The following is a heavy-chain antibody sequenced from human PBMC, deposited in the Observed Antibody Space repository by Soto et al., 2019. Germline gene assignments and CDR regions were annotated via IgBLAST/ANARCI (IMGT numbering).Heavy chain of an antibody. CDR1: GITFTTYG. J-gene: IGHJ4*02. CDR2: VSYDGSHK. D-gene: IGHD6-6*01. Sequence: QVQLVQSGGGVIQPGKSLRLSCAASGITFTTYGMHWVRQTPGKGLEWVAVVSYDGSHKYYADSVKGPFTISRDDSKNTLYLQMNSLRVEDTAVYYCAKEMYPRTVLDSSSPWGDYWGQGTLVTVSS. CDR3: AKEMYPRTVLDSSSPWGDY. V-gene: IGHV3-30*18.